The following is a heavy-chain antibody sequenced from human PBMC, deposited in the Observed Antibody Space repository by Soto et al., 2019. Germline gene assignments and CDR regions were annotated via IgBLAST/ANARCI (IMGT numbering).Heavy chain of an antibody. Sequence: SVKVSCKASGGTLSGYAISWVRQAPGQGPEWMGGIIPIFGTTNHAQKFQGRLTITADESTSTAYMELSSLRSDDTAVYYCARVPPGYCSGGTCFTYYFDHWGQGTLVTVSS. J-gene: IGHJ4*02. CDR2: IIPIFGTT. CDR1: GGTLSGYA. D-gene: IGHD2-15*01. V-gene: IGHV1-69*13. CDR3: ARVPPGYCSGGTCFTYYFDH.